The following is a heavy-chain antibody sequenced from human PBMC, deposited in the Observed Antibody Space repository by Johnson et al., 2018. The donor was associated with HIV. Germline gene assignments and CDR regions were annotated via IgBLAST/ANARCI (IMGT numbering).Heavy chain of an antibody. CDR2: IKLDGSEK. Sequence: VQLVESGGDLVQPGGSLTLSCAASGFTFGTYWMSWVRQAPGKGLEWVASIKLDGSEKFYVDSVTGRFTISRDNAKKSLFLQMNSLRAEDTAVYYCARGPGGFGAFDIWGQGTMVTVSS. CDR3: ARGPGGFGAFDI. J-gene: IGHJ3*02. V-gene: IGHV3-7*02. CDR1: GFTFGTYW. D-gene: IGHD2-8*02.